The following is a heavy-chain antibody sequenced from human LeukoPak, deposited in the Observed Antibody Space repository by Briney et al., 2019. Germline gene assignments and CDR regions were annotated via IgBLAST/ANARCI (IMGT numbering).Heavy chain of an antibody. CDR1: GFTFSSYW. V-gene: IGHV3-74*01. Sequence: GGSLRLSCAASGFTFSSYWMHWVRRAPGKGLVWVSRINTDGSSTSYADSVKGRFTISRDNAKNTLYLQMNSLRDEDTAVYHCARDRKSSGLPFDYWGQGTLVTVSS. CDR3: ARDRKSSGLPFDY. CDR2: INTDGSST. J-gene: IGHJ4*02. D-gene: IGHD6-19*01.